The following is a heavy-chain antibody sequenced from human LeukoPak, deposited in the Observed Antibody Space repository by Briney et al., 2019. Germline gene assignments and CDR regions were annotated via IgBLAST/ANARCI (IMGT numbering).Heavy chain of an antibody. CDR2: ISDDGDT. J-gene: IGHJ4*02. V-gene: IGHV3-23*01. CDR3: TKNWSADY. Sequence: GGSLRLSCATSGFTLSSYAMTWVRQAPGKGLEWVSAISDDGDTKYADSVKGRFTSSRDNSKNTLYLQMNNLRAEDTAIYYCTKNWSADYWGQGTLVTVSS. CDR1: GFTLSSYA.